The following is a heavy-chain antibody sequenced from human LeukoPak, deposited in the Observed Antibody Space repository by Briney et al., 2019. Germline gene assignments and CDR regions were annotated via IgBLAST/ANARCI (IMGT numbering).Heavy chain of an antibody. CDR1: GFTFSSYS. Sequence: PGGSLRLSCAASGFTFSSYSMNWVRQAPGKGLEWVSYISSSSSTIYYADSVKGRFTISRDNAKNSLYLQMNSLRAEDTAVYYCARVYCSSTSCYSSDYYYYMDVWGKGTTVTVSS. CDR3: ARVYCSSTSCYSSDYYYYMDV. J-gene: IGHJ6*03. V-gene: IGHV3-48*04. D-gene: IGHD2-2*01. CDR2: ISSSSSTI.